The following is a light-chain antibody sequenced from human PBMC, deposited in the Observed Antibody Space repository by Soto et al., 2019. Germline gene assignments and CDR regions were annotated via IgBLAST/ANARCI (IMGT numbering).Light chain of an antibody. CDR2: GAS. CDR3: QQYNNWWT. CDR1: QSVNSK. Sequence: EIVMTQSPATLSVSPVERATLSCMASQSVNSKLAWYQQKPGRAPRLLIYGASTRATGIPARFSGSGSGTEFTLTISSLQSEDFAVYYCQQYNNWWTFGQGTKVDIK. V-gene: IGKV3-15*01. J-gene: IGKJ1*01.